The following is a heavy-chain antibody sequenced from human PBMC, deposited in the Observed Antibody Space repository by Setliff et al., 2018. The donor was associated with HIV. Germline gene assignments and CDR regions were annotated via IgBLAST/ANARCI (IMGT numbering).Heavy chain of an antibody. D-gene: IGHD5-12*01. CDR1: GGSTDSGSYY. Sequence: SETLSLTCTVSGGSTDSGSYYWGWIRQPPGKGLEWIGSIYHSGSTYYNPSLKSRVTISVDTSKNQFSLKLSSVTAADTAVYYCASSVDIVATGGPWGQGTLVTVSS. CDR2: IYHSGST. J-gene: IGHJ5*02. V-gene: IGHV4-39*07. CDR3: ASSVDIVATGGP.